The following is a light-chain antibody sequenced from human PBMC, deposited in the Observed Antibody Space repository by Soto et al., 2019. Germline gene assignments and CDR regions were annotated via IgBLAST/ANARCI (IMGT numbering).Light chain of an antibody. J-gene: IGLJ1*01. CDR1: SSNIGINT. Sequence: QSVLTQPPSASGTPGQRVTISCSGSSSNIGINTVNWYQQLPGTAPKLLIYSNNQRPSGVPDRFSGSKSGTSASLAISGLQSEDEADYYCSSYAGNNNYVFGTGTKVTVL. CDR3: SSYAGNNNYV. CDR2: SNN. V-gene: IGLV1-44*01.